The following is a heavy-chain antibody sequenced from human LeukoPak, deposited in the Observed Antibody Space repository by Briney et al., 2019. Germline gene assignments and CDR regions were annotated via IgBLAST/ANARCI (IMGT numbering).Heavy chain of an antibody. CDR1: GGSFSGYY. V-gene: IGHV4-34*01. D-gene: IGHD2-21*02. Sequence: SETLSLTCAVYGGSFSGYYWSWIRQPPGKGLEWIGEINHSGSTNYNPSLKSRVTISVDTSKNQFSLKLSSVTAADTAVYDCARGRKRGGGVTYFDYWGQGTLVTVSS. CDR2: INHSGST. J-gene: IGHJ4*02. CDR3: ARGRKRGGGVTYFDY.